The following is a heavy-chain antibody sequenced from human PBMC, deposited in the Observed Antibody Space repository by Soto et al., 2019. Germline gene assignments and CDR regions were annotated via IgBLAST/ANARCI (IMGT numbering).Heavy chain of an antibody. CDR1: GFTVSTKY. Sequence: EVQLVESGGGLVQPGGSLRLSCAASGFTVSTKYMSWVRQAPGKGLEWVSVIYSGGSTFYADSVRSRFTISRDNSKNTENLHMNTLGDEDTAVYGCARYSWASDYWGQGTLVTVSS. CDR3: ARYSWASDY. D-gene: IGHD2-21*01. V-gene: IGHV3-66*01. J-gene: IGHJ4*02. CDR2: IYSGGST.